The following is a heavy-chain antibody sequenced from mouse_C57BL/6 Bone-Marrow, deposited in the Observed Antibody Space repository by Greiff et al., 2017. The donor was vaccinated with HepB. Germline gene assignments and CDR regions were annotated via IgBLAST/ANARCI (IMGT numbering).Heavy chain of an antibody. CDR1: GFTFSSYG. CDR2: ISSGGSYT. D-gene: IGHD1-1*01. Sequence: EVHLVESGGDLVKPGGSLKLSCAASGFTFSSYGMSWVRQTPDKRLEWVATISSGGSYTYYPDSVKGRFTISRDNAKNTLYLQMSSLKSEDTAKYYCARHGTVVAMDYWGQGTSVTVSS. V-gene: IGHV5-6*01. J-gene: IGHJ4*01. CDR3: ARHGTVVAMDY.